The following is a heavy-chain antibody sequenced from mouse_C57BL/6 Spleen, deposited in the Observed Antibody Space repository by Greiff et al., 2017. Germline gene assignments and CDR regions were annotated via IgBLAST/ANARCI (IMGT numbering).Heavy chain of an antibody. J-gene: IGHJ1*03. Sequence: QVQLQQPGAELVRPGSSVKLSCKASGYTFTSYRMHWVKQRPIQGLEWIGNIDPSDSETHYNQKFKDKATLTVDKSSSTAYMQLSSRTSEDSAVYYCARGGTYGSPWYFDVWGTGTTVTVSS. V-gene: IGHV1-52*01. D-gene: IGHD1-1*01. CDR3: ARGGTYGSPWYFDV. CDR2: IDPSDSET. CDR1: GYTFTSYR.